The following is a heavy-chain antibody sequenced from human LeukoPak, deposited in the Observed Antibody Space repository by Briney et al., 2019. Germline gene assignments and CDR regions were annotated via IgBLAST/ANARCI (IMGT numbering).Heavy chain of an antibody. CDR2: IYYSGST. J-gene: IGHJ6*02. CDR3: ARDCSGGSCYGNGYYYYGMDV. Sequence: LQTLSLTCTVSGGSISSGDYYWSWIRQPPGKGLEWIGYIYYSGSTYYNPSLKSRVTISLDTSKNQFSLKLSSVTAADTAVYYCARDCSGGSCYGNGYYYYGMDVWGQGTTVTVSS. D-gene: IGHD2-15*01. V-gene: IGHV4-30-4*01. CDR1: GGSISSGDYY.